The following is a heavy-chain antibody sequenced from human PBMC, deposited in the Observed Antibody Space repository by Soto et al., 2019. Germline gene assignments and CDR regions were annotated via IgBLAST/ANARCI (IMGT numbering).Heavy chain of an antibody. D-gene: IGHD4-17*01. CDR3: ATPCYGDPDYYYCGMDV. CDR1: GYTLTELS. Sequence: ASVKVSCKVSGYTLTELSMHWVRQAPGKGLEWMGGFDPEDGETIYAQKFQGRVTMTEDTSTDTAYMELSSLRSEDTAVYYCATPCYGDPDYYYCGMDVWGQGTTVTVSS. CDR2: FDPEDGET. V-gene: IGHV1-24*01. J-gene: IGHJ6*02.